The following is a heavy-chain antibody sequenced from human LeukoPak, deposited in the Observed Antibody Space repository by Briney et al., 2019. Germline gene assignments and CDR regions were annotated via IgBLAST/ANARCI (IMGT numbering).Heavy chain of an antibody. CDR2: ISSSSSTI. J-gene: IGHJ4*02. D-gene: IGHD3-16*01. V-gene: IGHV3-48*04. CDR3: ARGGVWGSFDY. Sequence: GGSLRLSCAAPGFTFSSYGMTWVRQAPGKGLERVSYISSSSSTIYYADSVKGRFTISRDSAKNSLYLQMNSLRAEDTAVYYCARGGVWGSFDYWGQGTLVTVSS. CDR1: GFTFSSYG.